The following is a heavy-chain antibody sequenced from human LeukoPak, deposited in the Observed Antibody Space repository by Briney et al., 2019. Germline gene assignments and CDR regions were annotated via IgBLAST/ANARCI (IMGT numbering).Heavy chain of an antibody. CDR1: GYTFTSYY. D-gene: IGHD3-22*01. Sequence: ASVKVSCKASGYTFTSYYMHWVRQAPGQGLEWMGIINPSGGSTSYAREFQGRVTMTRDTSTSTVYMELSSLRSEDTAVYYCARLLNYYDSSGYYQDGYFDYWGQGTLVTVSS. CDR3: ARLLNYYDSSGYYQDGYFDY. CDR2: INPSGGST. J-gene: IGHJ4*02. V-gene: IGHV1-46*01.